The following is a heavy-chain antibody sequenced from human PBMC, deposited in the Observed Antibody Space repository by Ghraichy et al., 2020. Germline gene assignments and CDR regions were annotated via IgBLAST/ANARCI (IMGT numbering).Heavy chain of an antibody. Sequence: SQTLSLTCAVFGGSFSGYYWTWIRQPPGTGLEWIGEINHSGGTNYNPSLKSRITISVDTSKKQISLRLTSVTAADTAIYYCARGRFSTGYRNNWRTIPYIYHGMGLWGQGTTVTVSS. D-gene: IGHD5-12*01. V-gene: IGHV4-34*01. CDR1: GGSFSGYY. CDR2: INHSGGT. J-gene: IGHJ6*02. CDR3: ARGRFSTGYRNNWRTIPYIYHGMGL.